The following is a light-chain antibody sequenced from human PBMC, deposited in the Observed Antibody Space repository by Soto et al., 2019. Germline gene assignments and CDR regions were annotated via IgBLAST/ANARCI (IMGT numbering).Light chain of an antibody. CDR3: SSYTTRTTFV. V-gene: IGLV2-14*01. CDR1: SSDVGAYNY. J-gene: IGLJ1*01. CDR2: HVT. Sequence: QSVLTQPASVSGSPGQSITISCTGSSSDVGAYNYVSWYQQHPGKAPKLMIYHVTNRPSGISNRFSGSKSGNTASLIISGLQAEDEADYYCSSYTTRTTFVFGIGTKLTVL.